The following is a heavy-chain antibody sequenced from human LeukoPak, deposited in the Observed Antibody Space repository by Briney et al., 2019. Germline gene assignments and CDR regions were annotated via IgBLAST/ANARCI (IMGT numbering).Heavy chain of an antibody. CDR3: VRDAGTNWNYKNDPFDI. Sequence: GGSLRLSCAGSGFSFSDYLMHWVRQAPGKGLEWVAVISNDAANEYHVDSVRGRFTISRDNSKNTVYLQMNNLRAEDTAVYYCVRDAGTNWNYKNDPFDIWGHGTMVTVSS. D-gene: IGHD1-7*01. CDR1: GFSFSDYL. J-gene: IGHJ3*02. CDR2: ISNDAANE. V-gene: IGHV3-30*17.